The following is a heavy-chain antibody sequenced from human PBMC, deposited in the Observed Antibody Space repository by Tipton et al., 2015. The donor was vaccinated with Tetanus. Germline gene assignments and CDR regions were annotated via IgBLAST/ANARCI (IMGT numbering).Heavy chain of an antibody. V-gene: IGHV4-34*01. CDR3: ASLPKHWLAPRGAP. D-gene: IGHD6-19*01. Sequence: GLVKPSETLSLTCGVSGGSFSGNYWSWIRQPPGKGLEWTGEINHRGGTMYNPSLKSRVTISGDTSKNQFSLNLTSVTAADTAVYYCASLPKHWLAPRGAPWGQGTLVTVSS. CDR2: INHRGGT. J-gene: IGHJ5*02. CDR1: GGSFSGNY.